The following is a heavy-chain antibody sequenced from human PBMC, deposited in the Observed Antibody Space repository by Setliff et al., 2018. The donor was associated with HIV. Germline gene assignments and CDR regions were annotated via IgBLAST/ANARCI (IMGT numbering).Heavy chain of an antibody. Sequence: SETLALTCSVSGVSISDTIGTSYYWDLLRQPPGKGLEWIGNIHYSRGTYYNASLKSRVTISLDTSKNHFSLKLTSVAAADTAVYYCARRYHDSSGFYNSWGQGVLVTVSS. D-gene: IGHD3-22*01. CDR2: IHYSRGT. CDR1: GVSISDTIGTSYY. J-gene: IGHJ4*02. V-gene: IGHV4-39*02. CDR3: ARRYHDSSGFYNS.